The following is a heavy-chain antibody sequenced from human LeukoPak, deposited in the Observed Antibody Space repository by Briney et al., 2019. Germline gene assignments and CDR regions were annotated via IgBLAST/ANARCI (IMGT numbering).Heavy chain of an antibody. CDR2: IWYGGSNK. CDR3: AKGDTAMVF. J-gene: IGHJ4*02. CDR1: GFTFSSYG. V-gene: IGHV3-33*06. D-gene: IGHD5-18*01. Sequence: GRSLRLSCAASGFTFSSYGMHWVRQAPGKGLEWVAVIWYGGSNKYYADSVKGRFTISRDNSKNTLYLQMNSLRAEDTAVYYCAKGDTAMVFWGQGTLVTVSS.